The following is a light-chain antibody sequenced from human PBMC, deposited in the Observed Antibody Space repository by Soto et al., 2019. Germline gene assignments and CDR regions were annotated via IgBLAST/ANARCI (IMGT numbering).Light chain of an antibody. CDR3: NSYTNSSAVV. Sequence: QSALTQPASVAGAPGQSSTLSWAGTRDDIGAYDYVSWYQQHPGNAPKLLVYEVTNRPSGVSDRFSGSKSGNTASLTISGLQAEDEADYYCNSYTNSSAVVFGGGTKVTVL. CDR1: RDDIGAYDY. CDR2: EVT. J-gene: IGLJ2*01. V-gene: IGLV2-14*01.